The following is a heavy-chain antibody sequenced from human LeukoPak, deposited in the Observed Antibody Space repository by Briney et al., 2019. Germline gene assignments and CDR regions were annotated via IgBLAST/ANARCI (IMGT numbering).Heavy chain of an antibody. CDR3: ARDLRGIGNY. J-gene: IGHJ4*02. D-gene: IGHD4-17*01. CDR2: ISSSSSII. V-gene: IGHV3-48*02. CDR1: GFTFSAYN. Sequence: GSLRLSCEASGFTFSAYNMNWVRQASGKGLEWVSYISSSSSIIYYADSVKGRFTISRDNAKNSLYLQMNSLRDEDTAVYYCARDLRGIGNYWGQGTLVTVSS.